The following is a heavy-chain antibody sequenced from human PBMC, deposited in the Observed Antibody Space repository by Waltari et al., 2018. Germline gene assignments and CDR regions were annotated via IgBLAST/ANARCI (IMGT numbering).Heavy chain of an antibody. V-gene: IGHV4-59*01. J-gene: IGHJ5*02. D-gene: IGHD3-22*01. CDR2: IYYSGST. CDR3: ARGGDYYDSSGYYYVNWFDP. Sequence: QVQLQESGPGLVKPSETLSLTCTVSGGSISSYYWSWIRQPPGKGLEWIGYIYYSGSTNYNPSLKSRVTISVDTSKNQFSLKLSSVTAADTAVYYCARGGDYYDSSGYYYVNWFDPWGQGTLVTVSS. CDR1: GGSISSYY.